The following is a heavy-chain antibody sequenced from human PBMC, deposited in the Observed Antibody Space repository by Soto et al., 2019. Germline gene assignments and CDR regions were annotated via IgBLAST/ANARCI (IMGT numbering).Heavy chain of an antibody. Sequence: ASVKVSCKASGYTFTSYGISWVRQAPGQGLEWMGWISAYNGNTKYAQKLQGRVTMTTDTSTSTAYMELRSLRSDDTAVYYCARGGQWLVHYYYYGMDVWGQGTTVTVSS. CDR3: ARGGQWLVHYYYYGMDV. D-gene: IGHD6-19*01. J-gene: IGHJ6*02. CDR2: ISAYNGNT. CDR1: GYTFTSYG. V-gene: IGHV1-18*04.